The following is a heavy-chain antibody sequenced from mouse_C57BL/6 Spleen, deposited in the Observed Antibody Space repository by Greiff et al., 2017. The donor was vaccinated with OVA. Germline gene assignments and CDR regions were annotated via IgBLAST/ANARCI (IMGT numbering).Heavy chain of an antibody. CDR1: GYSITSGYY. CDR2: ISYDGSN. V-gene: IGHV3-6*01. CDR3: ARTPYDYDGDYYAMDY. J-gene: IGHJ4*01. D-gene: IGHD2-4*01. Sequence: EVKLQESGPGLVKPSQSLSLTCSVTGYSITSGYYWNWIRQFPGNKLEWMGYISYDGSNNYNPSLKNRISITRDTSKNQFFLKLNSVTTEDTATYYCARTPYDYDGDYYAMDYWGQGTSVTVSS.